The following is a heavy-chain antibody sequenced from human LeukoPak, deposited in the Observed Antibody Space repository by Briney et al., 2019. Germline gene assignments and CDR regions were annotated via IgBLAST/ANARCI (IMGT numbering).Heavy chain of an antibody. CDR1: GYTFTSYG. CDR3: ARGSARYCSGGSCYSNY. Sequence: GSVNVSFKASGYTFTSYGISWVRQAPGQGLEWMGWISAYNGNTNYAQKLQGRVTMTTDTSTSTAYMELRSLRSDDTAVYYCARGSARYCSGGSCYSNYWGQGTLVTVSS. J-gene: IGHJ4*02. CDR2: ISAYNGNT. D-gene: IGHD2-15*01. V-gene: IGHV1-18*04.